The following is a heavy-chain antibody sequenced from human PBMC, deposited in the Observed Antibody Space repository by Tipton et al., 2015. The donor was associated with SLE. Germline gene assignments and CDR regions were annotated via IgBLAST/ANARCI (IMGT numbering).Heavy chain of an antibody. D-gene: IGHD4-11*01. J-gene: IGHJ3*02. Sequence: SLRLSCAASGIILSSYEMNWVRQAPGKGLEWVSYISSSGSTIYYADSVKGRFTISRDNAKNSLYLQMNSLRAEDTAVYYCARDVETIVTRSAFDIWGQGTMLTVSS. V-gene: IGHV3-48*03. CDR1: GIILSSYE. CDR2: ISSSGSTI. CDR3: ARDVETIVTRSAFDI.